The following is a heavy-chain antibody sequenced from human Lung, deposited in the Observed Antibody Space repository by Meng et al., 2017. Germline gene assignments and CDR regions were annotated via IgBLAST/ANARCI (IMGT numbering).Heavy chain of an antibody. J-gene: IGHJ4*02. CDR1: GYTFNAFA. CDR3: ARDGYPVLGGVSAFDY. D-gene: IGHD3-16*01. CDR2: INPNTGNP. V-gene: IGHV7-4-1*02. Sequence: QVQLGQSGSELKKPGASVKVSCEASGYTFNAFAMNWVRQAPGHGLEWLGWINPNTGNPTYARGFTGRFVFSLDTSVSTAYLEISSLKAEDTAMYYCARDGYPVLGGVSAFDYWGQGTLVTVSS.